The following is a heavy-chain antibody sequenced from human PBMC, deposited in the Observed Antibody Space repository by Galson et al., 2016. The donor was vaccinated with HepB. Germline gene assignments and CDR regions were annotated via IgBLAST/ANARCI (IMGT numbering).Heavy chain of an antibody. D-gene: IGHD2-15*01. Sequence: PGRGLEWVAGITDSGGTTSYAASVKGRFTISRDNSKNTVYLQMTSLGADDTAVYFCGKDGGAPRDWGQGTLVTVSS. CDR2: ITDSGGTT. V-gene: IGHV3-23*01. J-gene: IGHJ4*02. CDR3: GKDGGAPRD.